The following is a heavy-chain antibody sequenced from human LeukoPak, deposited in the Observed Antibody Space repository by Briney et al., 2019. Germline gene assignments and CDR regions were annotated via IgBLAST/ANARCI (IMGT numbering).Heavy chain of an antibody. D-gene: IGHD2-2*01. Sequence: ASVKVSCKASGYTFTSYDINWVRQATGQGLEWMGWMNPNSGNTGYAQKFQGRVTITRNTSISTAYMELSSLRSEDTAVYYCARGLAYCSSTSCYDHPSAFDIWGQGTMVTVSS. CDR1: GYTFTSYD. V-gene: IGHV1-8*03. CDR2: MNPNSGNT. CDR3: ARGLAYCSSTSCYDHPSAFDI. J-gene: IGHJ3*02.